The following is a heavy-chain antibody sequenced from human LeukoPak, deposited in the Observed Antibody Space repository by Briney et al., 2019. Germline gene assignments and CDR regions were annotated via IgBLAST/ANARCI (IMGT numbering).Heavy chain of an antibody. J-gene: IGHJ3*02. CDR1: GGSISSGDYY. CDR2: IYYSGST. D-gene: IGHD3-22*01. CDR3: ASGSMIVVADDAFDI. Sequence: SETLSLTCTVSGGSISSGDYYWSWIRQPPGKGLEWIGYIYYSGSTYYNPSLKSRVTISVDTSKNQFSLKLSSVTAADTAVYYCASGSMIVVADDAFDIWGQGTMVTVSS. V-gene: IGHV4-30-4*01.